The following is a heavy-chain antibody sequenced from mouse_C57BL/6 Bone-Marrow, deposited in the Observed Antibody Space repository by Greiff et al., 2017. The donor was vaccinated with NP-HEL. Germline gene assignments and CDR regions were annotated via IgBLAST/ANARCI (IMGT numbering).Heavy chain of an antibody. J-gene: IGHJ1*03. V-gene: IGHV14-4*01. CDR1: GFNIKDDY. CDR2: IDPENGDT. CDR3: TTLWLRNYWYFDV. Sequence: EVQLQQSGAELVRPGASVKLSCTASGFNIKDDYMHWVKQRPEQGLEWIGWIDPENGDTEYASKFQGKATITADTSSNTAYLQLSSLTSEDTAVYYRTTLWLRNYWYFDVWGTGTTVTVSS. D-gene: IGHD2-2*01.